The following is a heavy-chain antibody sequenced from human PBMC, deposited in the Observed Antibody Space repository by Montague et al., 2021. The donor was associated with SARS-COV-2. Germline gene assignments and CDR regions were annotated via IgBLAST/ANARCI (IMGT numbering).Heavy chain of an antibody. CDR1: GGSIRNYY. CDR2: IYDSGNV. J-gene: IGHJ6*02. V-gene: IGHV4-59*08. Sequence: ETLSLTCAVSGGSIRNYYWSWIRQPPGRGLEWIAYIYDSGNVDYNPSLKSRVTILVDTSKNQFSLKLSSVTAADTAVYYCAAQTDYYYYSLGVWGQGTTATVS. CDR3: AAQTDYYYYSLGV.